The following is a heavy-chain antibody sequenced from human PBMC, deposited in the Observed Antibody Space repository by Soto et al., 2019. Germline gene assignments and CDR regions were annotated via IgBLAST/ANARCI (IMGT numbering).Heavy chain of an antibody. J-gene: IGHJ6*02. CDR3: AREREYYDILTGPRPYYYYGMDV. V-gene: IGHV1-69*13. D-gene: IGHD3-9*01. CDR1: GYTFTSYG. CDR2: IIPIFGTA. Sequence: SVKVSCKTSGYTFTSYGISWVRQTPGQGLEWMGGIIPIFGTANYAQKFQGRVTITADESTSTAYMELSSLRSEDTAVYYCAREREYYDILTGPRPYYYYGMDVWGQGTTVTVSS.